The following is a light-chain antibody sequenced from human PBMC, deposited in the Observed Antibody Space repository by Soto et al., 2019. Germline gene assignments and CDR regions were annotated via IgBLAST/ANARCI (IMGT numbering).Light chain of an antibody. Sequence: EIVLTQSPGTLSLSPGEGATLSCRASQSISSNLAWYQQKPGQAPSLLIYGAATRATGIPARFSGSGSGTEFTLTISSLQSEDFAVYYCQQYNTWQVTFGGGTKVEIK. J-gene: IGKJ4*01. V-gene: IGKV3-15*01. CDR1: QSISSN. CDR2: GAA. CDR3: QQYNTWQVT.